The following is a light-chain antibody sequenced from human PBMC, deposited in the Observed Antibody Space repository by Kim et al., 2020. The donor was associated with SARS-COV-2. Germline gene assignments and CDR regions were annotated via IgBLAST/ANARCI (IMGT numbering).Light chain of an antibody. J-gene: IGKJ4*01. CDR3: QQYANSPLS. CDR2: GAS. CDR1: QSVYSSY. V-gene: IGKV3-20*01. Sequence: SPGEKATLSCRASQSVYSSYLAWYQQKPGQAPRLLIYGASSRATGIPDRFSGSGSGTDFTLTISRLEPEDFAVYYCQQYANSPLSFGGGTKVDIK.